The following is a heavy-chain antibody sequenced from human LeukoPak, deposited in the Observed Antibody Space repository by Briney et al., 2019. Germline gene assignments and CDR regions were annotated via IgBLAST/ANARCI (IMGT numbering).Heavy chain of an antibody. CDR3: ARAFITAEDY. CDR2: ISYDGSNK. CDR1: GFTFSSYA. J-gene: IGHJ4*02. D-gene: IGHD3-22*01. V-gene: IGHV3-30-3*01. Sequence: GGSLRLSCAASGFTFSSYAMHWVRQAPGKGLEWVAVISYDGSNKYYADSVKGRFTISGDNSKNTLYLQMNSLRAEDTAVYYCARAFITAEDYWGQGTLVTVSS.